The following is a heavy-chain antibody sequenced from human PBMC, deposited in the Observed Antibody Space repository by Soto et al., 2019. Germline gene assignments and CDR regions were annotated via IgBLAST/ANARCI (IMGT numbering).Heavy chain of an antibody. CDR1: GGSFSGYY. CDR2: INHSGST. J-gene: IGHJ4*02. Sequence: SETLSLTCAVYGGSFSGYYWSWIRQPPGKGLEWIGEINHSGSTNYKPSLKSRITISVDTSKNHFSLKLSYVTAADTAVYYCARGPGYDFWSGYYFDYWGQGTLVTVSS. V-gene: IGHV4-34*01. D-gene: IGHD3-3*01. CDR3: ARGPGYDFWSGYYFDY.